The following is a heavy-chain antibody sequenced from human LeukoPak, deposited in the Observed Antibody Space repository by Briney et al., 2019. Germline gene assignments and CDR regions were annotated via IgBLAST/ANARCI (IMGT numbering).Heavy chain of an antibody. D-gene: IGHD6-19*01. J-gene: IGHJ4*02. CDR1: GYTFTGYY. CDR2: INPDSGGT. Sequence: GASVKVSCKASGYTFTGYYMHWVRRAPGQGLEWMGWINPDSGGTNFAQKFQGRVTMTRDTSISTAYMDLSRLRSDDTAVYYCAREAAVAGTGVYFDYWGQGTLVTVSS. V-gene: IGHV1-2*02. CDR3: AREAAVAGTGVYFDY.